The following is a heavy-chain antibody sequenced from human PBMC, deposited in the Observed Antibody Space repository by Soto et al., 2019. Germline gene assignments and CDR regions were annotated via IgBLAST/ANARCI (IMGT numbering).Heavy chain of an antibody. CDR2: ISYDGSNK. CDR1: GFTFSSYA. J-gene: IGHJ6*02. Sequence: GGSLRLSCAASGFTFSSYAMHWVRQAPGKGLEWVAVISYDGSNKYYADSVKGRFTISRDNSKNTLYLQMNSLRAEDTAVYYCARDQVHYDYYYGMDVWGQGTTVTVSS. CDR3: ARDQVHYDYYYGMDV. V-gene: IGHV3-30-3*01.